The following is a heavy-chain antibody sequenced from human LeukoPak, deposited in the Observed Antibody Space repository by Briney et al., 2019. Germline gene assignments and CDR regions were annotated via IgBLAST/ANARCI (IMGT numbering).Heavy chain of an antibody. CDR2: MKHDGIEK. CDR3: AKLVVVTATYWYFDL. D-gene: IGHD2-21*02. J-gene: IGHJ2*01. Sequence: GGSLRLSCAASGFTFSHYWMSWVRQAPGKGLDWVANMKHDGIEKYFADSVTGRFTISRDNAKNSLYLQMNSLRPEDTAVYYCAKLVVVTATYWYFDLWGRGTPVTVSS. V-gene: IGHV3-7*01. CDR1: GFTFSHYW.